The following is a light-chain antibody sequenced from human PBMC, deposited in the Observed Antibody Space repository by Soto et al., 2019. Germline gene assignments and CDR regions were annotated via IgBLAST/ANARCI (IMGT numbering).Light chain of an antibody. V-gene: IGLV2-8*01. CDR2: EVN. Sequence: QSVLTQPPSASGSPGQSVTISCTGTSSDVGGYNYVSWYQQRPGKAPKLLIYEVNKRPSGVPDRFSGSKSGNTASLTVSGLQAEDEADYYCSSYAGSNNLYVFGTGTKVTVL. CDR1: SSDVGGYNY. CDR3: SSYAGSNNLYV. J-gene: IGLJ1*01.